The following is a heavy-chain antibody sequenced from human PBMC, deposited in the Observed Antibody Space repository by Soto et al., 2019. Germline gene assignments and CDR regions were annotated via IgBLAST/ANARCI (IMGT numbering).Heavy chain of an antibody. CDR3: ARAGGKWLRFWFDP. V-gene: IGHV4-59*01. J-gene: IGHJ5*02. CDR1: GGSISGFY. Sequence: SETLSLTCTVSGGSISGFYWSWIRQPPGKRLEWIGYIYSGGYTYYNPSLESRVTISVDTPKNQFSLKLSSVTAADTAVYYCARAGGKWLRFWFDPWGQGTLVTVSS. D-gene: IGHD5-12*01. CDR2: IYSGGYT.